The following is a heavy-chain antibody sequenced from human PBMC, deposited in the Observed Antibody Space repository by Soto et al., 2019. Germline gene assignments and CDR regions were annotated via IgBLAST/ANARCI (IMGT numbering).Heavy chain of an antibody. Sequence: QITLKESGPTLVKPTQTLTLTCTFSGFSLSTSGVGVGWIRQPPGKALEWLALIYWDDDKRYSPSLKSRLTITKDTSKNQVVLTMTDMHPVDTATYYFAHRRSYCSGGSCYSGFDYWCQGTLVTVSS. D-gene: IGHD2-15*01. J-gene: IGHJ4*02. CDR3: AHRRSYCSGGSCYSGFDY. CDR1: GFSLSTSGVG. V-gene: IGHV2-5*02. CDR2: IYWDDDK.